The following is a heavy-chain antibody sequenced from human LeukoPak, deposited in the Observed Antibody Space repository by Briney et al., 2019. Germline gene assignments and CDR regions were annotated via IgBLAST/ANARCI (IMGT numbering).Heavy chain of an antibody. V-gene: IGHV4-59*01. J-gene: IGHJ6*03. D-gene: IGHD2-2*01. CDR1: GYSISSYY. CDR3: ARTTEGYCRSTSCYDFSYSYYMDV. CDR2: IHYSGST. Sequence: PSETLSLTCSVSGYSISSYYWSWIRQPPGKGLVWIGYIHYSGSTHYNPSLKSRVSISVDTSKNQFSLKLSSVTAADTAVYYCARTTEGYCRSTSCYDFSYSYYMDVWGKGTTVTISS.